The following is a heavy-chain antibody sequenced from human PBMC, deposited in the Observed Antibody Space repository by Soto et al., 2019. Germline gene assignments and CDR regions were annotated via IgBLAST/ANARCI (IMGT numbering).Heavy chain of an antibody. J-gene: IGHJ4*02. V-gene: IGHV3-23*01. D-gene: IGHD6-6*01. CDR3: AKDRTVAARNFDY. Sequence: EVQLLESGGGLVQPGGSLRLSCAASGFAFSNYAMGWVRQAPGKGLEWVSSISTSIGATYYADSVKGRFTISRDDSTDTLYLQMNSLRAEDSAVYYCAKDRTVAARNFDYWGQGTQVTVSS. CDR2: ISTSIGAT. CDR1: GFAFSNYA.